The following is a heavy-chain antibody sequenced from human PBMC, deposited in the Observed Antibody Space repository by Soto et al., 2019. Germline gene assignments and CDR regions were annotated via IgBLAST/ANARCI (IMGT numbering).Heavy chain of an antibody. D-gene: IGHD6-13*01. Sequence: SVKVSCKASGGTFSSYAISWVRQAPGQGLEWTGGIIPIFGTANYAQKFQGRVTITADESTSTAYMELSSLRSEDTAVYYCARGSAGAEYSSSWYVDYWGQGTLVTVSS. CDR3: ARGSAGAEYSSSWYVDY. V-gene: IGHV1-69*13. CDR2: IIPIFGTA. CDR1: GGTFSSYA. J-gene: IGHJ4*02.